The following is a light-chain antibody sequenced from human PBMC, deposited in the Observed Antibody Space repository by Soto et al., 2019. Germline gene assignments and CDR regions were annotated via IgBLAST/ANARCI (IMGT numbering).Light chain of an antibody. CDR2: GES. Sequence: DIQMTQSPSSLYASVGDRVTISCRASQSVSSYLNWYQQKPGKAPKLLIYGESSLQSGVPPRFSGSGSGTDFTLTISSLQPEDFATYYCQQSYTTPLHTFGQGTKLQIK. CDR3: QQSYTTPLHT. CDR1: QSVSSY. J-gene: IGKJ2*01. V-gene: IGKV1-39*01.